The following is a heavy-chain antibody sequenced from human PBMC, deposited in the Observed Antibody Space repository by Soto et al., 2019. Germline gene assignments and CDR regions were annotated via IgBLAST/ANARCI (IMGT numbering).Heavy chain of an antibody. J-gene: IGHJ4*02. Sequence: GSLRLSCAASGFTFSSYAMIWVRQAPGKGLEWVSVISGSDDSTYYADSVKGRFTISRDNSKNTLYLQMNSLRAEDTAVYYCKRVRTFSFDSWGQGTLVTVSS. CDR3: KRVRTFSFDS. V-gene: IGHV3-23*01. CDR2: ISGSDDST. CDR1: GFTFSSYA.